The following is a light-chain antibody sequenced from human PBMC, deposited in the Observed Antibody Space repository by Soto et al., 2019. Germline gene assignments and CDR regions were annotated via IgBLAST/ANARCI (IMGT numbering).Light chain of an antibody. Sequence: QSALTQPASVSGSPGQSITISCTGTNSDVGNYNLVSWYQQHPGRAPKLMIYEGSKRPSGVSDRFSGSKSGNTASLTISGLQAEDGADYYCCSYAGRITWMFGGGTKLTVL. CDR1: NSDVGNYNL. CDR2: EGS. V-gene: IGLV2-23*01. J-gene: IGLJ3*02. CDR3: CSYAGRITWM.